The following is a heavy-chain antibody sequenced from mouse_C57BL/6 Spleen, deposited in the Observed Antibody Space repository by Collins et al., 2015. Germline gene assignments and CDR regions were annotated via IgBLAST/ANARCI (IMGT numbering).Heavy chain of an antibody. CDR2: ISSGGSYT. CDR3: ARLYDYDRAMDY. J-gene: IGHJ4*01. Sequence: EVMLVESGGGLVKPGGSLKLSCAASGFTFSSYAMSWVRQTPEKRLEWVATISSGGSYTYYPDSVKGRFTISRDNAKNTLYLQMSSLRSEDTAMYYCARLYDYDRAMDYWGQGTSVTVSS. CDR1: GFTFSSYA. D-gene: IGHD2-4*01. V-gene: IGHV5-9-1*01.